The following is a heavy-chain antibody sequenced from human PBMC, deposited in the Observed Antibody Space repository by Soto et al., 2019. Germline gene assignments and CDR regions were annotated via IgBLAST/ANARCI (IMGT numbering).Heavy chain of an antibody. CDR2: MNPNSGNT. CDR1: GYTFTSYD. J-gene: IGHJ4*02. V-gene: IGHV1-8*01. D-gene: IGHD6-19*01. CDR3: ARELSSGWFSN. Sequence: QVQLVQSGAEVKKPGASVKVSCKASGYTFTSYDINLVRQATGQGLEGMGWMNPNSGNTGYAQKFQGRVTMTRNTSLSTPYMELSSLRSEDTAVYYSARELSSGWFSNWGQGTLVTVSS.